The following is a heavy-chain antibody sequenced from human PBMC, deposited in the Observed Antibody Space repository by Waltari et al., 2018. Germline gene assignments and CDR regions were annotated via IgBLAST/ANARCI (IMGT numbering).Heavy chain of an antibody. D-gene: IGHD6-19*01. CDR3: ASYSSGWYDY. Sequence: QVQLVQSGAEVKKPGSSVKVSCKASGGTFSSYTISWVRQAPGQGLEWMGRIIPSLGIANYAQKFQGRVTITADKSTSTAYMELSSLRSEDTAVYYCASYSSGWYDYWGQGTLVTVSS. CDR1: GGTFSSYT. J-gene: IGHJ4*02. V-gene: IGHV1-69*02. CDR2: IIPSLGIA.